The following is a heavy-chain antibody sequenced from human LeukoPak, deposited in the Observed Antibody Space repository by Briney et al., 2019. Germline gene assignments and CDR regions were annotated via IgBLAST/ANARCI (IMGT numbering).Heavy chain of an antibody. V-gene: IGHV1-18*01. J-gene: IGHJ2*01. CDR2: ISAYNGNT. Sequence: ASVKVSCKASGYAFSIYAVSWVRQSPGQGLEWMGWISAYNGNTNYAQKFQGRVTMTTDTSTSTAYMELSRLRSDDTAVYYCARERADMYYDSSGSYWYFDLWGRGTLVTVSS. D-gene: IGHD3-22*01. CDR3: ARERADMYYDSSGSYWYFDL. CDR1: GYAFSIYA.